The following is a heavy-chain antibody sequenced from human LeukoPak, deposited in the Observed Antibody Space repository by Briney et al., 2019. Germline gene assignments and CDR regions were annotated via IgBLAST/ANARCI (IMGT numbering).Heavy chain of an antibody. CDR3: ASSMYYYGSGRPRLYGMDV. J-gene: IGHJ6*02. Sequence: SVKVSCKASGGTFSSYAISWVRQAPGQGLEWMGRIIPILGIANYAQKFQGRVTITADKSTSTAYMELSSLRSEDTAVYYCASSMYYYGSGRPRLYGMDVWGQGTTVTVSS. CDR1: GGTFSSYA. V-gene: IGHV1-69*04. CDR2: IIPILGIA. D-gene: IGHD3-10*01.